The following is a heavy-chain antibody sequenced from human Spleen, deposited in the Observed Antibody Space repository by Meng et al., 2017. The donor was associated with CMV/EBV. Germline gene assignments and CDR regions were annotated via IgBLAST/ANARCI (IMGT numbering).Heavy chain of an antibody. J-gene: IGHJ6*02. D-gene: IGHD2-2*01. CDR1: GYTFTSYD. Sequence: ASVKVSCKASGYTFTSYDINWVRQATGQGLEWMGWMNPNSGNTGYAQKLQGRVTMTTDTSTSTAYMELRSLRSDDTAVYYCARGLGVFVVVPAAMDVWGQGTTVTVSS. V-gene: IGHV1-8*01. CDR3: ARGLGVFVVVPAAMDV. CDR2: MNPNSGNT.